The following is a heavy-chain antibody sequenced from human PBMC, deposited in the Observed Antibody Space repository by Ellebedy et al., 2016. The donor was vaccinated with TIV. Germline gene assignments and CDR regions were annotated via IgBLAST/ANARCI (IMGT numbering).Heavy chain of an antibody. CDR1: GYTFSGYY. J-gene: IGHJ5*02. Sequence: AASVKVSCKASGYTFSGYYLNWVRQAPGQGLEWMGWINPNSGDTNYAQKFQGRVTMTRDTSISTGYMELSSLRSDDTAVYYCAKETGGSAWYADRWGQGTLVTVSS. V-gene: IGHV1-2*02. CDR3: AKETGGSAWYADR. D-gene: IGHD6-19*01. CDR2: INPNSGDT.